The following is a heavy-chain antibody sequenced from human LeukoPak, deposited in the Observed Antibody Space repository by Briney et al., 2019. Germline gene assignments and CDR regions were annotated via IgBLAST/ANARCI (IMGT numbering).Heavy chain of an antibody. Sequence: GESLKISCKGSGYSFTNYWIAWVRQMPGKGLEWMGIIYPGDSDTRYSPSFQGQVTISPDKSISTAYLQWSSLKASDTAIYYCARRANVHTAMFFDYWGQGTLVTVSP. CDR2: IYPGDSDT. CDR1: GYSFTNYW. V-gene: IGHV5-51*01. J-gene: IGHJ4*02. D-gene: IGHD5-18*01. CDR3: ARRANVHTAMFFDY.